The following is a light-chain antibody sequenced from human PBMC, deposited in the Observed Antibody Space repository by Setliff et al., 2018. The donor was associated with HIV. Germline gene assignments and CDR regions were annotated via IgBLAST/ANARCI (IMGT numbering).Light chain of an antibody. J-gene: IGLJ1*01. Sequence: QSALSQPASVSGSPGQSIFISCTGASADVGVYDFVSWYQQHPGKAPKLILYDVSKRPSGVPDRFSGSKSGDTASLTISGLQSEDEADYYCCSYAGTYTYIFGTGTKGTVL. CDR2: DVS. CDR1: SADVGVYDF. V-gene: IGLV2-11*01. CDR3: CSYAGTYTYI.